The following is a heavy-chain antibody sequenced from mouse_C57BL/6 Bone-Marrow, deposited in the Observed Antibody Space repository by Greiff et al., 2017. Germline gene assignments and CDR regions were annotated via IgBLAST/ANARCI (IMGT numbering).Heavy chain of an antibody. J-gene: IGHJ2*01. CDR1: GYSFTGYY. Sequence: EVQLQESGPELVKPGASVKISCKASGYSFTGYYMHWVKQSSEKSLEWIGEINPSTGGTSYNQKFKGKATLTVDKSSSTAYMQLKSLTSEDSAVYYCAREDYYGYFDYWGQGTTLTGSS. CDR3: AREDYYGYFDY. D-gene: IGHD1-1*01. CDR2: INPSTGGT. V-gene: IGHV1-43*01.